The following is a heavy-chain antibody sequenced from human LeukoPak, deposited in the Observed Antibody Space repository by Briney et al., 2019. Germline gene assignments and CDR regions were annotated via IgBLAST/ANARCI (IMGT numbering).Heavy chain of an antibody. CDR2: IYYDGST. J-gene: IGHJ4*02. D-gene: IGHD3-3*01. Sequence: SGTLSLTCTVSGGSISSSSYYWGWIRQPPGKGLEWIGSIYYDGSTYYNPSLKSRVTISVDTSKNQFSLKLSSVTAADTAVYYCARLSLEGSSPYFDYWGQGTLVTVSS. V-gene: IGHV4-39*01. CDR1: GGSISSSSYY. CDR3: ARLSLEGSSPYFDY.